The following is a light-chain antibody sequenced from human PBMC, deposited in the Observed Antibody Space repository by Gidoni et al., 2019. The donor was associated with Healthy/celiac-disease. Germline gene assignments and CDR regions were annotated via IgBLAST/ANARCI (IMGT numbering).Light chain of an antibody. V-gene: IGKV1-8*01. Sequence: AIRMTQSPSSFSASTGDRVTITCRASQGISSYLAWYQQKPGKAPQLLIYAASTLQSGVPSRFSGSGSGTDFTLTISCLQSADFATYYCQPYYSYPWTFGQGTKVEIK. CDR2: AAS. CDR1: QGISSY. J-gene: IGKJ1*01. CDR3: QPYYSYPWT.